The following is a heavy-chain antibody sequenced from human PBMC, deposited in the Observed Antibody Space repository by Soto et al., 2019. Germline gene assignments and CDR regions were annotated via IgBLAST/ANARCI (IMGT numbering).Heavy chain of an antibody. Sequence: GGSLRLSCAASGFTFSSYSMNWVRQAPGKGLEWVSSISSSSSYIYYADSVKGRFTISRDNAKNSLYLQMNSLGAEDTAVYYCARDLRSYTYYDFWSGYAHYYYYYYMDVWGKGTTVTVSS. CDR3: ARDLRSYTYYDFWSGYAHYYYYYYMDV. D-gene: IGHD3-3*01. V-gene: IGHV3-21*01. CDR2: ISSSSSYI. CDR1: GFTFSSYS. J-gene: IGHJ6*03.